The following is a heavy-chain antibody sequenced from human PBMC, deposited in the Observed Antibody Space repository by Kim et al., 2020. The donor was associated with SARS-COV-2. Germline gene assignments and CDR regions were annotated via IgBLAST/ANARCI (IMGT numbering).Heavy chain of an antibody. V-gene: IGHV1-2*04. J-gene: IGHJ5*02. CDR3: ARVHHIRGSGSDGGWFDP. D-gene: IGHD1-26*01. CDR2: INPNSGGT. CDR1: GYTFTGYY. Sequence: ASVKVSCKASGYTFTGYYMHWVRQAPGQGLEWMGWINPNSGGTNYAQKFQGWVTMTRDTSISTAYMELSRLRSDDTAVYYCARVHHIRGSGSDGGWFDPWGQGTLVTVSS.